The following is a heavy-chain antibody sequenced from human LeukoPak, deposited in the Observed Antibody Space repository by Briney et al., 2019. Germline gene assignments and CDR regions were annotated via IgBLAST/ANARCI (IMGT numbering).Heavy chain of an antibody. CDR2: INPTGTSS. V-gene: IGHV1-46*01. CDR1: GYTFTSYY. D-gene: IGHD1-26*01. CDR3: ARDNSVGDNAWWFDP. Sequence: ASVKVSCKASGYTFTSYYMHWVRQAPGQGLEWVGLINPTGTSSWSAQKFQGRVTLTRGMSTSTDYMELSSLRSEDTAIYYCARDNSVGDNAWWFDPWGQGTLVTVSS. J-gene: IGHJ5*02.